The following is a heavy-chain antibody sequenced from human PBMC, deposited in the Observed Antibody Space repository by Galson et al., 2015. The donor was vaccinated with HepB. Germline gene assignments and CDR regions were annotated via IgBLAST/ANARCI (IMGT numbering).Heavy chain of an antibody. J-gene: IGHJ6*02. D-gene: IGHD6-13*01. Sequence: SVKVSCKASGGTFSSYAISWVRQAPGQGLEWMGRIIPILGIANYAQKFQGRVTITADKSTSTAYMELSSLRSEDTAVYYCAREKQLGTDHYYYYGMDVWGQGTTVTVSS. V-gene: IGHV1-69*04. CDR2: IIPILGIA. CDR3: AREKQLGTDHYYYYGMDV. CDR1: GGTFSSYA.